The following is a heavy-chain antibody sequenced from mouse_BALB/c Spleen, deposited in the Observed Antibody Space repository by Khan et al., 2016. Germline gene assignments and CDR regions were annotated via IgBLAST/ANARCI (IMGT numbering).Heavy chain of an antibody. J-gene: IGHJ1*01. CDR1: GYSITSDYA. D-gene: IGHD2-14*01. CDR3: ARRLHLYFDV. CDR2: ISYSGST. V-gene: IGHV3-2*02. Sequence: EVKLLESGPGLVKPSQSLSLTCTVTGYSITSDYAWNWMRQFPGNKLEWMGYISYSGSTSYNQSLKRRISITRDKSNSPFFLLLTSLPTAYTATYYCARRLHLYFDVWFARTAVTVSS.